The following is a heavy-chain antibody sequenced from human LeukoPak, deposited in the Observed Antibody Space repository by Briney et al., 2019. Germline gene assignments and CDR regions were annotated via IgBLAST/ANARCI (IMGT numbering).Heavy chain of an antibody. V-gene: IGHV3-11*04. J-gene: IGHJ4*02. CDR2: ISSGGSIK. Sequence: GGSLRLSCAASGFIFSDYYMSWIRQTPGKGLEWVSYISSGGSIKHYVDSVKGRFTISRDNAKKSLYRQMNSLRAEDTALYYCTRDRDTGRVGTTDFDYWGQGTLVTVSS. CDR3: TRDRDTGRVGTTDFDY. CDR1: GFIFSDYY. D-gene: IGHD5-12*01.